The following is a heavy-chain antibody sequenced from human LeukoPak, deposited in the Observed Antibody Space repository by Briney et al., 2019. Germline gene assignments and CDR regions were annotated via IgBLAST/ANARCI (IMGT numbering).Heavy chain of an antibody. D-gene: IGHD4-17*01. CDR3: ARDGMGGNDYGDYGGVD. Sequence: GGSLRLSCAASGFTFSSYGMHWVRQAPGKGLEWVAVIWYDGSNKYYADSVKGRFTISRDNSKNTLYLQMNSLRAEDTAVYYCARDGMGGNDYGDYGGVDWGQGTLVTVSS. CDR2: IWYDGSNK. CDR1: GFTFSSYG. J-gene: IGHJ4*02. V-gene: IGHV3-33*01.